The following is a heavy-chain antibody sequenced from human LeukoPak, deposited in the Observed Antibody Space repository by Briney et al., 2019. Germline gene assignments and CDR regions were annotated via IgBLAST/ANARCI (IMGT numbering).Heavy chain of an antibody. CDR2: IYSGGST. CDR1: GFTVSTNY. Sequence: GGSLRLSCAASGFTVSTNYMTWVRQAPGEGLEWVSVIYSGGSTYYADSVKGRFTISRDNSKNTLYLQMNSLRAEDTAVYYCARRGDGGRSFDYWGQGTLVTVSS. CDR3: ARRGDGGRSFDY. V-gene: IGHV3-53*01. J-gene: IGHJ4*02. D-gene: IGHD4-23*01.